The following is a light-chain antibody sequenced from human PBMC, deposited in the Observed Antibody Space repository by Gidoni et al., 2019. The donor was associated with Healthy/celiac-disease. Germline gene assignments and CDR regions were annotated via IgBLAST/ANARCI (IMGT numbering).Light chain of an antibody. CDR2: AAS. CDR3: QQYYSFPLT. J-gene: IGKJ1*01. V-gene: IGKV1D-8*01. Sequence: LLIYAASTLQSGVPLTFSGSGSGTDFTLTSSCLQSEDFANYYCQQYYSFPLTFGQGTKVEIK.